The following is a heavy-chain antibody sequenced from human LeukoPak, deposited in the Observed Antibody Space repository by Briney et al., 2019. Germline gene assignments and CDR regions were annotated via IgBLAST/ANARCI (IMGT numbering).Heavy chain of an antibody. CDR1: GGSLSSYY. CDR3: ARAVYYYDSSGYYPFDY. V-gene: IGHV4-59*01. J-gene: IGHJ4*02. CDR2: IYYSGST. D-gene: IGHD3-22*01. Sequence: SETLSLTCTVSGGSLSSYYWSWIRQPPGKGLEWIGYIYYSGSTNYNPSLKSRVTISVDTSKNQFSLKLSSVTAADTAVYYCARAVYYYDSSGYYPFDYWGQGTLVTVSS.